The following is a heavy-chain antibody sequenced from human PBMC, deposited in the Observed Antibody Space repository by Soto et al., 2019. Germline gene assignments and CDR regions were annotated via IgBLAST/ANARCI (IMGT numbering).Heavy chain of an antibody. CDR3: ARDRGIAAAGTFHYFDY. V-gene: IGHV4-4*07. Sequence: SETLSLTCTVSGGSISSYYWSWIRQPAGKGLEWIGRIYTSGSTNYNPSLKSRVTMSVDTSKNQFSLKLSSVTAADTAVYYCARDRGIAAAGTFHYFDYWGQGTLVTVSS. CDR2: IYTSGST. CDR1: GGSISSYY. D-gene: IGHD6-13*01. J-gene: IGHJ4*02.